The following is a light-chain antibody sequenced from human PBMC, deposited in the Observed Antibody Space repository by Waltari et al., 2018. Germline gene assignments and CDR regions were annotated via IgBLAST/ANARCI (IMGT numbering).Light chain of an antibody. CDR3: AAWDDSLNGPL. J-gene: IGLJ3*02. Sequence: QSVLTQPPSASGTPGQRVTISCSGSSSNIGSNTVNWYQQLPGTAPKLLFYSNNQRPSGVPDRFPGSKSGTSASLAISGLQSEDEADYYCAAWDDSLNGPLFGGGTELTVL. V-gene: IGLV1-44*01. CDR1: SSNIGSNT. CDR2: SNN.